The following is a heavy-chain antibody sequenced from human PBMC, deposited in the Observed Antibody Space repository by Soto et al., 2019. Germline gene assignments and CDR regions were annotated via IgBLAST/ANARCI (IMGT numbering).Heavy chain of an antibody. J-gene: IGHJ6*03. CDR2: IKQSGSEK. CDR3: ARDLSWGSNWYYYMDV. Sequence: PGGSLRLSCAASGFTFSSYWMSWVRQAPGKGLEWVSNIKQSGSEKDYVDSVKGRFTVSGDNARNSLYLQMNSLRAEDTAVYYCARDLSWGSNWYYYMDVWGKGTTVTVSS. V-gene: IGHV3-7*01. CDR1: GFTFSSYW. D-gene: IGHD7-27*01.